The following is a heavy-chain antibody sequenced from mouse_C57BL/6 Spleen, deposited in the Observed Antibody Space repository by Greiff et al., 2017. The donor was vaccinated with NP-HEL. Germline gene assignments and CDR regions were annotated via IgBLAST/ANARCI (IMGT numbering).Heavy chain of an antibody. CDR3: AGYSNYEGDAMDY. J-gene: IGHJ4*01. V-gene: IGHV1-82*01. D-gene: IGHD2-5*01. CDR2: IYPGDGDT. Sequence: QVQLKQSGPELVKPGASVKISCKASGYAFSSSWMNWVKQRPGKGLEWIGRIYPGDGDTNYNGKFKGKATLTADKSSSTAYMQLSSLTSEDSAVYFCAGYSNYEGDAMDYWGQGTSVTVSS. CDR1: GYAFSSSW.